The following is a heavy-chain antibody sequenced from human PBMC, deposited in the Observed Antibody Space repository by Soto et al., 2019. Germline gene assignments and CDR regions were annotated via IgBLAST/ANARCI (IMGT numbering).Heavy chain of an antibody. CDR3: AKDQGARGDLGYYDSSGCLDY. Sequence: GGSLRLSCAASGFTFSSYAMSWVRQAPGKGLEWVSAISGSGGSTYYADSVKGRFTISRDNSKNTLYLQMNSLRAEDTAVYYCAKDQGARGDLGYYDSSGCLDYWGQGTLVTVSS. V-gene: IGHV3-23*01. D-gene: IGHD3-22*01. CDR2: ISGSGGST. J-gene: IGHJ4*02. CDR1: GFTFSSYA.